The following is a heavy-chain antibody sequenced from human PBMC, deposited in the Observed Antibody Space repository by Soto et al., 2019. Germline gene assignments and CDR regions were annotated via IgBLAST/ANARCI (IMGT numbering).Heavy chain of an antibody. CDR3: AREDYYDSSAFYLIDY. V-gene: IGHV3-48*02. J-gene: IGHJ4*02. CDR2: ISSSSSIL. D-gene: IGHD3-22*01. Sequence: GGSLRLSCAASGFSFSTYSMNWVRQAPGKGLEWVSYISSSSSILFYGDSVKGRFTISRDNAKNSLYLQMNSLRDEDTAVYYCAREDYYDSSAFYLIDYWGQGT. CDR1: GFSFSTYS.